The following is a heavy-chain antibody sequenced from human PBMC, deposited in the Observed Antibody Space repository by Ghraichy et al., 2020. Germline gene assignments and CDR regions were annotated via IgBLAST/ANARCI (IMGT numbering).Heavy chain of an antibody. D-gene: IGHD3-10*01. CDR2: VSSSGAST. J-gene: IGHJ4*02. Sequence: SLRLSCAASGFTFNTYAMTWVRQAPGKGLEWVSSVSSSGASTYYADSVKGRFTISRDNSKNTLYLQMNSLRAEDTAVYYCAKARGAYYFDYWGQGTLVTVSS. V-gene: IGHV3-23*01. CDR3: AKARGAYYFDY. CDR1: GFTFNTYA.